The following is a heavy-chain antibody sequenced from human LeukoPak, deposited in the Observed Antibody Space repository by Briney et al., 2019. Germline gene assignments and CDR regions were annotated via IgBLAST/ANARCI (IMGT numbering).Heavy chain of an antibody. J-gene: IGHJ4*02. Sequence: SETLSLTCTVSGGSISSGDYYWSWIRQPPGKGLEWIGYIYYSGSTYYNPSLKSRVTISVDTSKNQFSLKLSSVTAADTAVYYCARLDIVVVPALGAFDYWGQGTLVTVSS. CDR1: GGSISSGDYY. CDR3: ARLDIVVVPALGAFDY. CDR2: IYYSGST. V-gene: IGHV4-30-4*01. D-gene: IGHD2-2*03.